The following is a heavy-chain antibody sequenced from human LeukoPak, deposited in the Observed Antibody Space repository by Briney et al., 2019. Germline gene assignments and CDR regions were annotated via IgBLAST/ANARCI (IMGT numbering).Heavy chain of an antibody. CDR3: ARDFLDSGYRALDY. CDR1: GGSISSYY. V-gene: IGHV4-4*07. J-gene: IGHJ4*02. Sequence: SETLSLTCTVSGGSISSYYWSWIRQPAGKGLEWIGRIYTSGSTNYNPSLKSRVTMSVDTSKNQFSLKLSSVTAADTAVYYCARDFLDSGYRALDYWGQGTLVTVSS. CDR2: IYTSGST. D-gene: IGHD5-12*01.